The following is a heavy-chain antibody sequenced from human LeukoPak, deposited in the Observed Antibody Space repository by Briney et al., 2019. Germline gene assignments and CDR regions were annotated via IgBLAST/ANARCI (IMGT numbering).Heavy chain of an antibody. CDR2: ISGSGGNT. D-gene: IGHD6-19*01. CDR1: GFTFSSDA. Sequence: PGGSLRLSCAASGFTFSSDAMSWVRQAPGKGLEWVSDISGSGGNTYSADSVKGRFTISRDNSKNTLYLQMNSLRAEDTAVYFCAKLIIHGWYFDYWGQGILVTVSS. J-gene: IGHJ4*02. V-gene: IGHV3-23*01. CDR3: AKLIIHGWYFDY.